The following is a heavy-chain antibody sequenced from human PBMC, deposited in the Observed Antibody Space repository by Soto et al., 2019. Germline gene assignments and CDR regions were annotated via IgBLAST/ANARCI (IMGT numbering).Heavy chain of an antibody. J-gene: IGHJ4*01. V-gene: IGHV1-3*01. CDR1: GYLFTNYA. D-gene: IGHD3-16*01. CDR2: ISGDSGNT. Sequence: TSVQVSCTTSGYLFTNYAMHWVRQAPGQRLEWMGWISGDSGNTKYSPKLQDRATITRDTSASTASMEVRSLSSEDTSLYLCAMIGVGGRKIHSEEWCQGTLVTV. CDR3: AMIGVGGRKIHSEE.